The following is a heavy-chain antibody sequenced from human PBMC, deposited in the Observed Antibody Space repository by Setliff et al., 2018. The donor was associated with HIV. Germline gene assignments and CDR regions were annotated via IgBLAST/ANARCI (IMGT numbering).Heavy chain of an antibody. D-gene: IGHD2-21*01. CDR3: ARDSDFYIDY. V-gene: IGHV3-30*03. Sequence: PGGSLRLSCSASGFTFSNYGMHWIRQAPGKGLEWVALISDKGHEKYYADSVKGRFTVSRDNSKNTLYLQMSSLRLEDTAIYYCARDSDFYIDYWGQGTLVTVSS. CDR2: ISDKGHEK. CDR1: GFTFSNYG. J-gene: IGHJ4*02.